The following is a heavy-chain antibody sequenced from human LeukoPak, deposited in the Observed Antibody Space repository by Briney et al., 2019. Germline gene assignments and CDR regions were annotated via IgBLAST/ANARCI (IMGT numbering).Heavy chain of an antibody. V-gene: IGHV4-59*01. Sequence: SETLSLTCTVSGGSISSYYWSWIRQPPGKGLEWIGYIYYSGSTNYNPSLKSRVTISVDTSKNQFSLKLSSVTAADTAVYYCARGHLSWNDVGGVDYWGQGTLVTVSS. D-gene: IGHD1-1*01. CDR2: IYYSGST. J-gene: IGHJ4*02. CDR3: ARGHLSWNDVGGVDY. CDR1: GGSISSYY.